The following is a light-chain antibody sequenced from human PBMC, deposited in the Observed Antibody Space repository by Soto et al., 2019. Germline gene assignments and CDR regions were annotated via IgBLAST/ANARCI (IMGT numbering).Light chain of an antibody. J-gene: IGKJ2*01. CDR3: RQAKSFPYT. CDR2: VAS. Sequence: DIQMTQSPSSVSASVGDRVTISCRASQGIDNWLAWYQQKPGKAPKLLIYVASNLQSGVPSRFSGSGSGTDFTLTISSLQPEDFATYYCRQAKSFPYTFGQGTKVDIK. V-gene: IGKV1-12*01. CDR1: QGIDNW.